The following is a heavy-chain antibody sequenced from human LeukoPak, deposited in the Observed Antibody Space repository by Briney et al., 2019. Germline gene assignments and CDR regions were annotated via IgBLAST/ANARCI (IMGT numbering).Heavy chain of an antibody. CDR1: GLTFSNYG. J-gene: IGHJ4*02. CDR2: ISYDGSNK. V-gene: IGHV3-30*19. Sequence: GGSLRLSCAAAGLTFSNYGMHWVRQAPGKGLEWVAVISYDGSNKYYADSVKGRFTISRDNSKNTLYLQMNSLRAEDTAVYYCARDPSTGIAVAGTDYWGQGTLVTVSS. CDR3: ARDPSTGIAVAGTDY. D-gene: IGHD6-19*01.